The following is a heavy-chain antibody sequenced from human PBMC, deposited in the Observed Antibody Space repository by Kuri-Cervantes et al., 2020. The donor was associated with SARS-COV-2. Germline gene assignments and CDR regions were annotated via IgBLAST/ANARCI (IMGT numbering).Heavy chain of an antibody. CDR1: GFSLSTSGVG. CDR3: ARRETPRSFDN. CDR2: IYWDDDK. V-gene: IGHV2-5*02. Sequence: SGPTLVKPTQTLTLTCTFSGFSLSTSGVGVGWIRQPPGKALEWLALIYWDDDKRYSPSLSSRLTISKDTSKNQVVLTMTDMDPVDTATYFCARRETPRSFDNWGQGTLVTVSS. J-gene: IGHJ4*02.